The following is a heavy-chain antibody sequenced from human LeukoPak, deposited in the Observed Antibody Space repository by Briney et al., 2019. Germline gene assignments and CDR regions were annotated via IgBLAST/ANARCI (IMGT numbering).Heavy chain of an antibody. J-gene: IGHJ4*02. Sequence: PGGSLRLSCAASGFTFNTYTMNWVRQAPGKGLEWVANIKQDGSEKYYVDSVKGRFTITRDNVKNSLYLQMNGLRAEDTAVYYCARGTPFGGYWGQGTLVTVSS. V-gene: IGHV3-7*03. D-gene: IGHD3-16*01. CDR2: IKQDGSEK. CDR3: ARGTPFGGY. CDR1: GFTFNTYT.